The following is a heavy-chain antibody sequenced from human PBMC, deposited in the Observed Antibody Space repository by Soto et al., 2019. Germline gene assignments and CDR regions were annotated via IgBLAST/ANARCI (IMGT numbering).Heavy chain of an antibody. Sequence: SETLSLTCAVSGGSISSGGYSWSWIRQPPGKGLEWIGYIYHSGSTHYNPSLKSRVTISVDRSKNQFSLKLSSVTAADTAVYYCARVADCSGGRCYFSVDYWGQGTLVTVSS. V-gene: IGHV4-30-2*01. CDR1: GGSISSGGYS. CDR2: IYHSGST. J-gene: IGHJ4*02. D-gene: IGHD2-15*01. CDR3: ARVADCSGGRCYFSVDY.